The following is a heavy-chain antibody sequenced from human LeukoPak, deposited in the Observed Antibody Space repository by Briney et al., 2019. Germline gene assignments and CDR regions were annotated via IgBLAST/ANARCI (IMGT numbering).Heavy chain of an antibody. Sequence: ASVKVSCKASGGTFSSYAISWVRQAAGQGLEWMGRIIPILGIANYAQKFQGRVTITADKSTRTAYMELSSLRSEDTAVYYCAREGFNGDYENSDWGQGTLVTVSS. CDR2: IIPILGIA. CDR1: GGTFSSYA. J-gene: IGHJ4*02. V-gene: IGHV1-69*04. CDR3: AREGFNGDYENSD. D-gene: IGHD4-17*01.